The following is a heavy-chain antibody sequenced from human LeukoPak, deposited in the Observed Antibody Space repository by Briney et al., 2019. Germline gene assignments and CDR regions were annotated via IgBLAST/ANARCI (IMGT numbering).Heavy chain of an antibody. J-gene: IGHJ4*02. Sequence: GGSLRLSCAAPGFTFSSYAMHWVRQAPGKGLEWVAVISYDGSNKYYADSVKGRFTISRDNSKKTVYLQMSSLTIEDTAVYYCAKEPGEGGSAFDYWGQGTLVTVYS. D-gene: IGHD3-16*01. CDR3: AKEPGEGGSAFDY. CDR1: GFTFSSYA. CDR2: ISYDGSNK. V-gene: IGHV3-30-3*01.